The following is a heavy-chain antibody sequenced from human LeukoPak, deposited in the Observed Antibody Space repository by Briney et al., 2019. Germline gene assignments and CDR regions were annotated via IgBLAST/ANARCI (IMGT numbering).Heavy chain of an antibody. V-gene: IGHV1-2*02. CDR1: GYTFTGYY. J-gene: IGHJ4*02. CDR3: AREKPSITMVRGDIFDY. CDR2: INPNSGGT. Sequence: ASVKVSCKASGYTFTGYYTHWVRQAPGQGLEWMGWINPNSGGTNYAQKFQGRVTMTRDTSISTAYMELSRLRSDDTAVYYCAREKPSITMVRGDIFDYWGQGTLVTVSS. D-gene: IGHD3-10*01.